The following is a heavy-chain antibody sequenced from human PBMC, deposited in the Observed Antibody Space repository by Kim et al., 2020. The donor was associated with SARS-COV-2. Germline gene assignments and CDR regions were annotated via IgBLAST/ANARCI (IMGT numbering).Heavy chain of an antibody. CDR2: IYYSGST. CDR1: GGSISSSSYY. V-gene: IGHV4-39*01. Sequence: SETLSLTCTVSGGSISSSSYYWGWIRQPPGKVLEWIGSIYYSGSTYYNPSLKSRVTISVDTSKNQFSLKLSSVTAADTAVYYCARPKWELSPFDYWGQGTLVTVSS. J-gene: IGHJ4*02. D-gene: IGHD1-26*01. CDR3: ARPKWELSPFDY.